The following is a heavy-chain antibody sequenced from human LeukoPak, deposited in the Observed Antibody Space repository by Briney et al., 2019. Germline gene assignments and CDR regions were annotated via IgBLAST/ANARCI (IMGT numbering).Heavy chain of an antibody. CDR2: INSDGSST. D-gene: IGHD4-17*01. J-gene: IGHJ4*02. V-gene: IGHV3-74*03. Sequence: PGGSLRLSCAASGFIFNDYWMHWVRQAPGKGLVWVSCINSDGSSTKYADSVKGRFTISRDNAKNALHLRMNSLRAEDTAVYYCVNSRMTTVTAFDYWGQGTLVTVSS. CDR3: VNSRMTTVTAFDY. CDR1: GFIFNDYW.